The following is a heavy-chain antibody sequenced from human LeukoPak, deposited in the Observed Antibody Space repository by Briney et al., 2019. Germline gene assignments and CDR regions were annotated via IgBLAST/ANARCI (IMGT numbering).Heavy chain of an antibody. D-gene: IGHD2-2*01. J-gene: IGHJ5*02. V-gene: IGHV6-1*01. CDR1: GDSFSSNSVT. CDR3: ARRLTQYDCFDP. Sequence: SQTLSLTCAISGDSFSSNSVTWNWIRQSPSRGLEWLGRTYYRSTWYNDNAVSVRGRITVNPDTSKNQFSLHLNSVTPEDTAVYYCARRLTQYDCFDPWGQGILVTVSS. CDR2: TYYRSTWYN.